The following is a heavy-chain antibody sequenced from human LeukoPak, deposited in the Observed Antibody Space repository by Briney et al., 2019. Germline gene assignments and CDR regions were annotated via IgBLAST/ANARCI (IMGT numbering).Heavy chain of an antibody. CDR1: GFTFSSYW. CDR2: MSSDESTT. D-gene: IGHD3-10*01. CDR3: TRGRGPYGWFDP. V-gene: IGHV3-74*01. J-gene: IGHJ5*02. Sequence: GGSLRLSCAGSGFTFSSYWMTWVRQTPGKGLVWVSRMSSDESTTNYADSVRGRFTISRDNAKNALYLQMNNLRAEDTAIYFCTRGRGPYGWFDPWGQGTLVTVSS.